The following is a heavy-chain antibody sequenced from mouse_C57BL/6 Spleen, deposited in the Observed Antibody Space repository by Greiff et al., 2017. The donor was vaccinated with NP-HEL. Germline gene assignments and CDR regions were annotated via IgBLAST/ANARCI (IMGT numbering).Heavy chain of an antibody. V-gene: IGHV3-6*01. CDR1: GYSITSGYY. J-gene: IGHJ2*01. D-gene: IGHD1-1*01. Sequence: EVKLMESGPGLVKPSQSLSLTCSVTGYSITSGYYWNWIRQFPGNKLEWMGYISYDGSNNYNPSLKNRISITRDTSKNQFFLKLNSVTTEDTATYYCAREGGDYGSSYFDYWGQGTTLTVSS. CDR3: AREGGDYGSSYFDY. CDR2: ISYDGSN.